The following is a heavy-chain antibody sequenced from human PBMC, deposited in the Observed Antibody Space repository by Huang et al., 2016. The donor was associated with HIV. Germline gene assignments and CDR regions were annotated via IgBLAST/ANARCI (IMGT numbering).Heavy chain of an antibody. J-gene: IGHJ3*02. CDR3: ARRYNWNYVAHGFDI. CDR1: GFTFSDYS. Sequence: EVQLVESGGGLVRPGGSLTLSCAASGFTFSDYSMSWVRPGPGKGLEWVSPISGSSTYIYYVDSVKGRFAISRDNAKNLLFLQMNSLRAEDTALYYCARRYNWNYVAHGFDIWGQGTMVTVSS. V-gene: IGHV3-21*06. CDR2: ISGSSTYI. D-gene: IGHD1-7*01.